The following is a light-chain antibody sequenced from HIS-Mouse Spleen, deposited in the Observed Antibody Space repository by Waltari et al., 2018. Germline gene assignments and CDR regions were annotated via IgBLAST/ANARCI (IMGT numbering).Light chain of an antibody. J-gene: IGLJ2*01. Sequence: QSALTQPRSVSGSPGQSVTIPCTGTSSEVCGYNYVSRYQQHPGKAPKLMIYDVSKRPSGVPDRFSGSKSGNTASLTISGLQAEDEADYYCCSYAGSYTFVFGGGTKLTVL. CDR1: SSEVCGYNY. CDR3: CSYAGSYTFV. CDR2: DVS. V-gene: IGLV2-11*01.